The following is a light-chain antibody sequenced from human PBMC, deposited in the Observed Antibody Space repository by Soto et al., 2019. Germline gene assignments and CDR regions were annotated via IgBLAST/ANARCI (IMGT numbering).Light chain of an antibody. CDR2: GAS. CDR3: QQRSRT. V-gene: IGKV3D-20*02. J-gene: IGKJ4*01. CDR1: QSVSSSY. Sequence: EIVLTQSPGTLSLSPGERATLSCRASQSVSSSYLAWYQQKPGQAPRLLIYGASSRATGIPDRFSGSGSGTDFTLTITSLEPEDFAVYYCQQRSRTFGGGTTVEL.